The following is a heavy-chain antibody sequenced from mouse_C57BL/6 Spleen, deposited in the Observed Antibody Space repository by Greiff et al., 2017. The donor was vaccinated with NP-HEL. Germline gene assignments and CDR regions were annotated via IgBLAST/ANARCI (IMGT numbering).Heavy chain of an antibody. Sequence: VQLQQSGPELVKPGASVKISCKASGYTFTDYYMNWVKQSHGKSLEWIGDINPNNGGTSYNQKFKGKATLTVDKSSSTAYMELRSLTSEDSAVYYCARSDYYGSSPWGQGTTLTVSS. CDR2: INPNNGGT. D-gene: IGHD1-1*01. CDR3: ARSDYYGSSP. CDR1: GYTFTDYY. J-gene: IGHJ2*01. V-gene: IGHV1-26*01.